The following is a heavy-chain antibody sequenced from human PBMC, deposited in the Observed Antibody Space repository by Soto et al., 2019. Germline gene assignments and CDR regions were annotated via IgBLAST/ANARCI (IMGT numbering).Heavy chain of an antibody. Sequence: QVQLQESGPGLVKPSETLSLTCTVSGASVSSGTHFWSWIRQPPGKGLEWIGNIHYRGSTSYNPSLRGRVTISLDMSKNQFSLKVPSVTAADTAVYFCARGLRPYCSTTTCPPADVVWGQGTTVTVSS. CDR3: ARGLRPYCSTTTCPPADVV. V-gene: IGHV4-61*01. J-gene: IGHJ6*02. CDR1: GASVSSGTHF. D-gene: IGHD2-21*01. CDR2: IHYRGST.